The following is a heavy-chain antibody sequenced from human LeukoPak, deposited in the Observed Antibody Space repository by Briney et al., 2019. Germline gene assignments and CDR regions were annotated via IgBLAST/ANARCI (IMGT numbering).Heavy chain of an antibody. CDR1: GYSFVGYG. V-gene: IGHV1-18*01. D-gene: IGHD3-3*01. Sequence: ASVKVSCKASGYSFVGYGITWVRQAPGQGLEWMGWFNPESGNTNYAQKVQGRVTMTADTSTSTSYMELRSLRSDDTAVYYCARVRMPTSDFWSGYYTLHNWFDPWGQGTLVTVSS. J-gene: IGHJ5*02. CDR2: FNPESGNT. CDR3: ARVRMPTSDFWSGYYTLHNWFDP.